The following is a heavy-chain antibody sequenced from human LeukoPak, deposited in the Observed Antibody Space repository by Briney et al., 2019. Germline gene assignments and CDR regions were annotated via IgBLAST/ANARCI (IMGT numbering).Heavy chain of an antibody. D-gene: IGHD1-26*01. V-gene: IGHV3-64*01. Sequence: GGSLRLSCAASGFTFSTYSMHWVRQAPGKGLEYVSAMSSNGGTTDYANSVKGRFTISRDNSKNTLYLQMGSLRAEDMAVYYCARVGDVGPFDYWGQGTLVTVSS. CDR2: MSSNGGTT. J-gene: IGHJ4*02. CDR3: ARVGDVGPFDY. CDR1: GFTFSTYS.